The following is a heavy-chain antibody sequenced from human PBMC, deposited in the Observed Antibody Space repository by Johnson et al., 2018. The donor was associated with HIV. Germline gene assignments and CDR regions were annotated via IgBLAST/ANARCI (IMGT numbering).Heavy chain of an antibody. CDR2: ISGSGGST. D-gene: IGHD4-23*01. V-gene: IGHV3-23*04. J-gene: IGHJ3*01. CDR3: AKDPPLATVVTPAL. Sequence: VQLVESGGGLVQPGRSLRLSCTGFGFTFSSYGLSWVRQAPGKGLEWVSAISGSGGSTFYADTMKGRFTISRDNSKSTLYLQMNSLRAEDTAVYYCAKDPPLATVVTPALWGQGTMVTVSS. CDR1: GFTFSSYG.